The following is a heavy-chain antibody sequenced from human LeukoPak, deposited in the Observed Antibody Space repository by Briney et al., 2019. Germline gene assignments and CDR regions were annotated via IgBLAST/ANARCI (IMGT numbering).Heavy chain of an antibody. CDR2: IWYDGSNE. V-gene: IGHV3-33*01. CDR3: ARGALDFDY. J-gene: IGHJ4*02. CDR1: GFIFCMYG. Sequence: GGSLRLSCAASGFIFCMYGMHWVRQAPGEGLEWGAIIWYDGSNEYYADSVKGRFTISRDNSKNTLYLQMNSLRAEDTAVYFCARGALDFDYWGQGTLVTVSS.